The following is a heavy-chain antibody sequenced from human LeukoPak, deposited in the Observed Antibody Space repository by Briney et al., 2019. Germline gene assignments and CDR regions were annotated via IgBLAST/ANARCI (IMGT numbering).Heavy chain of an antibody. CDR2: INHSGST. D-gene: IGHD5-12*01. CDR3: ARGFEVSGGYSGYGWGADYYYYYMDV. V-gene: IGHV4-39*07. Sequence: KSSETLSLTCTVSGGSIGRSSYYWSWIRQPPGKGLEWIGEINHSGSTNYNPSLKSRVTISVDTSKNQFSLKLSSVTAADTAVYYCARGFEVSGGYSGYGWGADYYYYYMDVWGKGTTVTVSS. CDR1: GGSIGRSSYY. J-gene: IGHJ6*03.